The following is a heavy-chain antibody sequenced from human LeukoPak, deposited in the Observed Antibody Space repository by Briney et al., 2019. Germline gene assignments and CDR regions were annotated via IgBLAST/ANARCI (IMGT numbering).Heavy chain of an antibody. CDR3: ARGYSGYLNPYYYMDV. V-gene: IGHV1-2*02. Sequence: ASVKVSCKASGYTFTGYYMHWVRQAPGQGLEWMGLINPNSGGTNYAQKFQGRVTMTRDTSISTAYMELSRLRSDDTAVYYCARGYSGYLNPYYYMDVWGKGTTVTVSS. CDR1: GYTFTGYY. D-gene: IGHD5-12*01. J-gene: IGHJ6*03. CDR2: INPNSGGT.